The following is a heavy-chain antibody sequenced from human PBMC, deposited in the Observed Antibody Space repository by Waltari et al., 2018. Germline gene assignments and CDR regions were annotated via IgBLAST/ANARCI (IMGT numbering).Heavy chain of an antibody. CDR1: GFTFNDFS. V-gene: IGHV3-30*04. CDR3: ARDASRTFDL. Sequence: QVQLVESGGGVVQPGRSLKLSCEGSGFTFNDFSFHWIRQAPGKGQEVMALIAYDGSNDYYADSGKGRFTISRDNSKNMVYLQISSLRSEDTAVYYCARDASRTFDLWGQGTLVTVSS. D-gene: IGHD1-7*01. J-gene: IGHJ4*02. CDR2: IAYDGSND.